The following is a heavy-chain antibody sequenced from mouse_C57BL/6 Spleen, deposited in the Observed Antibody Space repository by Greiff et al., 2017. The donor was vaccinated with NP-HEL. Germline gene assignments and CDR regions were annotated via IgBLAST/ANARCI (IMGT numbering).Heavy chain of an antibody. V-gene: IGHV5-4*03. Sequence: DVKLVESGGGLVKPGESLKLSCAASGFTFSSYAMSWVRQTPEKRLEWVATISDGGSYTYYPDNVKGRFTISRDNAKNNLYLQMSHLKSEDTAMYYCARPNEEGGFDYWGQGTTLTVSS. CDR2: ISDGGSYT. CDR1: GFTFSSYA. J-gene: IGHJ2*01. CDR3: ARPNEEGGFDY.